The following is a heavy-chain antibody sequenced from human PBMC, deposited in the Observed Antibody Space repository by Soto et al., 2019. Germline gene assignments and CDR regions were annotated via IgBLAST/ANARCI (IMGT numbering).Heavy chain of an antibody. CDR1: GFTFSSYS. V-gene: IGHV3-21*01. CDR2: ISSSSSYI. Sequence: GGSLRLSCAASGFTFSSYSMNWVRQAPGMGLEWVSSISSSSSYIYYADSVKGRFTISRDNAKNSLYLQMNSLRAEDTAVYYCARDPAYCTNGVCFFDYWGQGTLVTVSS. CDR3: ARDPAYCTNGVCFFDY. D-gene: IGHD2-8*01. J-gene: IGHJ4*02.